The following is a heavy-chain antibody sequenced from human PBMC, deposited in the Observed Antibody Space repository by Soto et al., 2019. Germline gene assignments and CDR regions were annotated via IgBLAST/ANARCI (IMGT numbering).Heavy chain of an antibody. Sequence: QVQLVESGGGLVRPGGSLRLSCAASGFTFSDYYMTWIRQVPGKVLEWVAYISGTSDSIPYADSVKGRFTISRDNAKKSLYLQMNSLRAEDTALYYCARVAVVTAAGTSDYWGQGTLVTVSS. CDR2: ISGTSDSI. CDR3: ARVAVVTAAGTSDY. CDR1: GFTFSDYY. V-gene: IGHV3-11*06. J-gene: IGHJ4*02. D-gene: IGHD6-13*01.